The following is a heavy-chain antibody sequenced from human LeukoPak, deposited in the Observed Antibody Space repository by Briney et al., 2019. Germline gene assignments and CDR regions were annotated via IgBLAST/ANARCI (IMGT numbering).Heavy chain of an antibody. CDR1: AGSISIYY. CDR2: IYYTGST. Sequence: SETLSLTCTVSAGSISIYYWSWIRRPPGKGLEWIGSIYYTGSTNYNPSLESRVTMSVDTSKNQFSLKLSSLTAAETAVYFCARGPHYYSYYGLDVWGQGTTVTVSS. CDR3: ARGPHYYSYYGLDV. J-gene: IGHJ6*02. V-gene: IGHV4-59*01.